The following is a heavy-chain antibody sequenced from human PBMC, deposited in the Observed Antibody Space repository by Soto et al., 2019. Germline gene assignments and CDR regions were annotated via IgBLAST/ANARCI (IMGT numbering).Heavy chain of an antibody. CDR2: ISYDGSNK. J-gene: IGHJ5*02. V-gene: IGHV3-30*18. CDR3: AKSDSSGHGSWFDP. Sequence: QVQLVESGGGVVQPGRSLRLSCAASGFTFSSYGMHWVRQAPGKGLEWVAVISYDGSNKYYADSVKGRFTISRDNSKNTLYLQMNSLRAEDTAVYYCAKSDSSGHGSWFDPWVQGTLVTVSS. D-gene: IGHD3-22*01. CDR1: GFTFSSYG.